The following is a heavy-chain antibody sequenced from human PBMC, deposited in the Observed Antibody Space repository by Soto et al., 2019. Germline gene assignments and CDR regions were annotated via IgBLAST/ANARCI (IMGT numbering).Heavy chain of an antibody. V-gene: IGHV4-31*03. CDR1: GGSISSGGYY. D-gene: IGHD6-19*01. CDR2: IYYSGST. CDR3: ATRIAVAGTDYVMAV. Sequence: SETRSLTCTVSGGSISSGGYYWSWIRQHPGKGLEWIGYIYYSGSTYYNPSLKSRVTISVDTSKNQFSLKLSSVTAADTAVYYCATRIAVAGTDYVMAVWGQGTTVTVSS. J-gene: IGHJ6*02.